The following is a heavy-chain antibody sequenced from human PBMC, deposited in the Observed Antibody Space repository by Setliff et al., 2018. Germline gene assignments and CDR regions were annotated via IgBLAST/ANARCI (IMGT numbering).Heavy chain of an antibody. CDR3: ARDHGGSYHYYYYYMDV. CDR2: IIPIFGTA. D-gene: IGHD1-26*01. J-gene: IGHJ6*03. V-gene: IGHV1-69*13. CDR1: GGTFSSYA. Sequence: GASVKVSCKASGGTFSSYAISWVRQAPGQGLEWMGGIIPIFGTANYAQKFQGRVTITADESTSTAYMELSSLRSEDTAVYCCARDHGGSYHYYYYYMDVWGKGTTVTVSS.